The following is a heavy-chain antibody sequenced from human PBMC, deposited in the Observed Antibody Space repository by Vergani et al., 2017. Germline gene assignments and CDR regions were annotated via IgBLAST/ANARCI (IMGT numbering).Heavy chain of an antibody. CDR1: GYRFSSSW. V-gene: IGHV5-51*01. D-gene: IGHD3-10*01. CDR2: IFPDDSDT. CDR3: ASGGHGSENGGALQL. J-gene: IGHJ3*01. Sequence: EVQLVQSGAEVKKPGESLKISCKGFGYRFSSSWIGWVRQMPGKGLEWMGIIFPDDSDTRYSPSFQGQVTISVDTSVNTAYLQWRSLQASDTATYFCASGGHGSENGGALQLWGQGTNITVSS.